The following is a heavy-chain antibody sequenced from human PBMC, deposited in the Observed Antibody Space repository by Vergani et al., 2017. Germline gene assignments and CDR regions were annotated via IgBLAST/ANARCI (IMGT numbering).Heavy chain of an antibody. Sequence: QVQLVQSGAEVKKPGSSVKVSCKASGGTFSSYAISWVRQAPGKGLEWMGGIIPVLTTTNYAQKFQGRVTITADESTRTAYMQLNSLRSDDTALYYCATDRGELEPMFFYKMAVWGKGTTVTVSS. CDR3: ATDRGELEPMFFYKMAV. V-gene: IGHV1-69*01. CDR1: GGTFSSYA. J-gene: IGHJ6*03. D-gene: IGHD1-1*01. CDR2: IIPVLTTT.